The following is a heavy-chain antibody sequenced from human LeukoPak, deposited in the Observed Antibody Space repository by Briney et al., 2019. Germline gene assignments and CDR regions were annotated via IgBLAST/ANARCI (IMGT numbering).Heavy chain of an antibody. Sequence: GGSLRLSCVVSGFTFDDYAMHWVRQAPGKGLEWVSGIKWNSGSIDYADSVKGRFTISRDNAKNSLYLQMKSLRVEDTALYFCAKGYCSSINCTRGFDFWGQGTLVIVSS. CDR2: IKWNSGSI. J-gene: IGHJ5*01. CDR3: AKGYCSSINCTRGFDF. D-gene: IGHD2-2*01. V-gene: IGHV3-9*01. CDR1: GFTFDDYA.